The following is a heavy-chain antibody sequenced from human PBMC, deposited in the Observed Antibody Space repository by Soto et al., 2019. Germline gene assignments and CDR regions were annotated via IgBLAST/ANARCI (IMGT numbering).Heavy chain of an antibody. D-gene: IGHD6-6*01. Sequence: SETLSLTCTVSGGSISSYYWSWIRQPPGKGLEWIGCIYYSGSTNYNPSLKSRVTISVDTSKNQFSLKLSSVTAADTAVYYCARIKIYSSSAVFNYYYYYMDVWGKGTTVTVSS. CDR3: ARIKIYSSSAVFNYYYYYMDV. V-gene: IGHV4-59*08. CDR1: GGSISSYY. CDR2: IYYSGST. J-gene: IGHJ6*03.